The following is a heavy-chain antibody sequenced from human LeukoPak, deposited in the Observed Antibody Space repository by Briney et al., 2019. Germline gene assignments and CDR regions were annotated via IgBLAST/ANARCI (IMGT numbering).Heavy chain of an antibody. Sequence: ASVKVSCKASGGTFSSYAISWVRQAAGHGLEWMGGIIPIFGTANYAQKFQGRVTITADESTSTAYMELSSLRSEDAAVYYCAIRAGYSYGYGYWGQGTLVTVSS. J-gene: IGHJ4*02. V-gene: IGHV1-69*13. CDR3: AIRAGYSYGYGY. CDR2: IIPIFGTA. D-gene: IGHD5-18*01. CDR1: GGTFSSYA.